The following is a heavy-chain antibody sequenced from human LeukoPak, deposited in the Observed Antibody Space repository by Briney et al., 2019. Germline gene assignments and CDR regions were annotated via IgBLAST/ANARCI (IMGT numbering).Heavy chain of an antibody. CDR3: ARGRRILDAFDI. CDR1: GGSISSGGYS. J-gene: IGHJ3*02. Sequence: SETLSLTCAVSGGSISSGGYSWSWIRQPPGKGLEWIGYIYHSGSTYYNPSLKSRVTISVDRSKNQFSLKLSSVTAADTAVYYCARGRRILDAFDIWGQGTMVTVSS. CDR2: IYHSGST. V-gene: IGHV4-30-2*01.